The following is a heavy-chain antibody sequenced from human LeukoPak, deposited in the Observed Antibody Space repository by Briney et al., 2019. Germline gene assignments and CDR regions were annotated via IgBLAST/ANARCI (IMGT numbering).Heavy chain of an antibody. J-gene: IGHJ4*02. CDR1: AFTFSRSA. CDR2: ISISGEAT. V-gene: IGHV3-23*01. D-gene: IGHD2-2*01. CDR3: AKEEVPNDY. Sequence: PGGSLRLSCEVSAFTFSRSAMSWVRQAPRKRLEWVSGISISGEATYYADSVQGRFTISRDNSKNTVYLQMYSLGVEDTAVYYCAKEEVPNDYWGQGILVTVSS.